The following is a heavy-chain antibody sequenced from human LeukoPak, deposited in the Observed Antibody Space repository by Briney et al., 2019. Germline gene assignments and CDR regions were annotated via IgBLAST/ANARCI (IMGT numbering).Heavy chain of an antibody. CDR3: ARDIVVVTAPGDS. V-gene: IGHV3-33*01. CDR1: GFTFSRYG. J-gene: IGHJ4*02. D-gene: IGHD2-21*02. Sequence: PGRSLRLSCAASGFTFSRYGMHWVRQAPGRGLEGVAVIWSDGTNKYYVDSVKGRFTISRDNSKNMVYLQMNGLRAEDTALYYCARDIVVVTAPGDSWGQGTVVTVSS. CDR2: IWSDGTNK.